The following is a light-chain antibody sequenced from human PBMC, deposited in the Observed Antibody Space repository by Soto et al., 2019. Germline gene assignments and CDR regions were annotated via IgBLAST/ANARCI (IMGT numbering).Light chain of an antibody. V-gene: IGKV3-20*01. CDR2: GAS. CDR3: QQYGSAPGT. Sequence: EIVLTQSPGTLSLSPGDRATLSCRAGQSVTSNYLAWYQQKPGQAPRLLIFGASIRDTGLPDRVSGSGSGTDFTLTISRLEPEDFAVYYCQQYGSAPGTFGPGTKVEIK. CDR1: QSVTSNY. J-gene: IGKJ1*01.